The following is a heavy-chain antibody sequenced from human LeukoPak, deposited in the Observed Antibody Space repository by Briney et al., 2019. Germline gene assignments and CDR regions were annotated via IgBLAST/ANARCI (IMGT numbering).Heavy chain of an antibody. D-gene: IGHD6-13*01. CDR2: INSDERST. Sequence: PGGSLRLSFAASGFTFRSYWVHWVRQTPGEGRVWGSSINSDERSTGYADFVKGRFTISRDNAKNTLYLQMNSLRAEDTAVYYCARGPILDAIAAAGTSWFDPWGQGTLVTVSS. J-gene: IGHJ5*02. CDR3: ARGPILDAIAAAGTSWFDP. CDR1: GFTFRSYW. V-gene: IGHV3-74*01.